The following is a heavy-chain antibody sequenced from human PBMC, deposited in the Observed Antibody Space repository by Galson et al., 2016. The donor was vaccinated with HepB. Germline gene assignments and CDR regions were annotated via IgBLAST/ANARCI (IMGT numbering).Heavy chain of an antibody. D-gene: IGHD6-13*01. CDR1: GFTVSSNH. V-gene: IGHV3-53*01. Sequence: SLRLSCAGSGFTVSSNHMSWVRQAPGKGLEWVSTIYSGGSSYYADPVKGRFTISRDTSKNTLFLEMSSLKAEDTAVYYCARGAAAGTRYFDLWGRGTLVTVSS. CDR2: IYSGGSS. J-gene: IGHJ2*01. CDR3: ARGAAAGTRYFDL.